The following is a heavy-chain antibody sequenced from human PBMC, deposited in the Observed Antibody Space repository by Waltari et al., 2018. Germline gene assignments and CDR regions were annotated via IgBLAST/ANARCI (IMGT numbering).Heavy chain of an antibody. CDR3: ARISSTATRDS. D-gene: IGHD6-6*01. V-gene: IGHV3-7*01. Sequence: EVQLVESGGGLVQPGGSLRLSGAASAFPFVSYWMSWVRQAPGKGLEWVANIKEDGSEKSYVDSVKGRFTISRDNAKNSLSLQMNSLRAEDTAVYYCARISSTATRDSWGRGTLVTVSS. CDR2: IKEDGSEK. CDR1: AFPFVSYW. J-gene: IGHJ4*02.